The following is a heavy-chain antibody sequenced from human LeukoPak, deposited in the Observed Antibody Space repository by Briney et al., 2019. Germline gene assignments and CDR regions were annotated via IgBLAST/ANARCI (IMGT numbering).Heavy chain of an antibody. V-gene: IGHV1-24*01. J-gene: IGHJ4*02. CDR3: ATRGREGVVIRYYFDY. D-gene: IGHD3-3*01. Sequence: ASVRVCCKVSVYTLTQLSMHWVRQAPGKGLEWRRGFEPEDGVTIYAQKFQGRVTMTEDTSTDTAYVELSSLRSEDTAVYYCATRGREGVVIRYYFDYWGQGTLVTVSS. CDR1: VYTLTQLS. CDR2: FEPEDGVT.